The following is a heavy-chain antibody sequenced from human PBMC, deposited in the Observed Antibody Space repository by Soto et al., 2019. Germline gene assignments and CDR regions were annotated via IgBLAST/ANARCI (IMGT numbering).Heavy chain of an antibody. CDR3: AKNLYYDDSSAPGGMDV. CDR2: ISGSGGST. Sequence: GGSLRLSCAASGFTFSSYAMSWVRQAPGKGLEWVSAISGSGGSTYYADSVKGRFTISRDNSKNTLYLQMNSLRAEDTAVYYCAKNLYYDDSSAPGGMDVWGQGTTVTVSS. CDR1: GFTFSSYA. J-gene: IGHJ6*02. D-gene: IGHD3-22*01. V-gene: IGHV3-23*01.